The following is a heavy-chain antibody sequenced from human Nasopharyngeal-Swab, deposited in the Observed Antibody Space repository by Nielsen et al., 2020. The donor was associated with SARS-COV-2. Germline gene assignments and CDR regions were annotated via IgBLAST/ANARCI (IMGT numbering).Heavy chain of an antibody. CDR1: GFTFSGHW. D-gene: IGHD3-16*01. CDR2: SRNKANSYTT. CDR3: ARGLNSFDC. Sequence: GESLKISCAASGFTFSGHWMDWVRQAPGKGLEWVGRSRNKANSYTTEYAASVKGRFAISRDESKNSLYLQMNSLKPEDTAVYYCARGLNSFDCWGQGTLVTVSS. J-gene: IGHJ4*02. V-gene: IGHV3-72*01.